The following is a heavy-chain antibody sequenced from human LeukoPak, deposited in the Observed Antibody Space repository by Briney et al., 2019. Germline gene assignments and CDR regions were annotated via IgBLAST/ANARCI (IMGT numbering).Heavy chain of an antibody. CDR1: GYTFTNYP. CDR2: INTNTGNP. J-gene: IGHJ4*02. CDR3: ARVDSSGYYRDIDY. Sequence: ASVKVSCKASGYTFTNYPMNWVRQAPGQGLEWMGWINTNTGNPTYARGFTGRFVFSLDTSVSTAYLQISSLKAEDTAVYYCARVDSSGYYRDIDYWGQGTLVTVSS. D-gene: IGHD3-22*01. V-gene: IGHV7-4-1*02.